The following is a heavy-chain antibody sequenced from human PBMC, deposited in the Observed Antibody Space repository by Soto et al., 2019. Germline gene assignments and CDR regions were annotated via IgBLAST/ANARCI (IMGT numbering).Heavy chain of an antibody. V-gene: IGHV1-69*01. CDR3: ARGGGPYVWFNEF. J-gene: IGHJ4*02. D-gene: IGHD3-16*01. Sequence: QVQLVQSGPEGKKPGSSVKVSCKDSGGLFSSFAISWVRQAPGQGLEWLGGIIPVFGTTNYAEKFQDRVTITAVESTNTAYMELTSLRSGDTAVYYCARGGGPYVWFNEFWGQGTLVTVSS. CDR1: GGLFSSFA. CDR2: IIPVFGTT.